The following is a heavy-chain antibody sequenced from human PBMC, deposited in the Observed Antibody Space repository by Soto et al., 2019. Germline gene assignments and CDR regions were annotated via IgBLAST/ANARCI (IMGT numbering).Heavy chain of an antibody. V-gene: IGHV1-18*01. CDR2: ISAHSGDT. CDR1: GYTFSNYA. D-gene: IGHD5-12*01. J-gene: IGHJ4*02. Sequence: QVNLVQSGAEVKKPGASVKVSCKASGYTFSNYALTWVRRAPGQGLEWMGWISAHSGDTNYAQKFQGRVTMTTDTSTSTAYLELRSLTSDDTDVYYCARAITTMFVAPSYWGQGNLVTVSS. CDR3: ARAITTMFVAPSY.